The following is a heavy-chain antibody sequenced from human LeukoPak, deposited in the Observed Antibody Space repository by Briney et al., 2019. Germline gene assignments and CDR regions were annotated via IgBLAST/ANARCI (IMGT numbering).Heavy chain of an antibody. CDR2: IIPILGIA. D-gene: IGHD3-22*01. CDR3: AAEDSYDSSGYYYVYDY. Sequence: SVKVSCKASGGTFSSYTISWVRQAPGQGLEWMGRIIPILGIANYAQKFQGRVTITADKSTSTACMELSSLRSEDTAVYYCAAEDSYDSSGYYYVYDYWGQGTLVTVSS. J-gene: IGHJ4*02. CDR1: GGTFSSYT. V-gene: IGHV1-69*02.